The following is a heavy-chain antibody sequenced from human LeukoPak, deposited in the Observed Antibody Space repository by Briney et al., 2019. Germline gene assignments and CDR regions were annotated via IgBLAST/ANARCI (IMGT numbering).Heavy chain of an antibody. V-gene: IGHV3-30*02. D-gene: IGHD7-27*01. CDR3: AKDYNWGWDY. CDR2: VKPGGVNK. Sequence: PGGSLRLSCATSGFTFSWNGMHWVRQAPGKGLEWVAFVKPGGVNKYYPDSVRGRFTISKDNSKKMLYLQMESLRVEDTAVYYCAKDYNWGWDYWGQGTLVTVSS. CDR1: GFTFSWNG. J-gene: IGHJ4*02.